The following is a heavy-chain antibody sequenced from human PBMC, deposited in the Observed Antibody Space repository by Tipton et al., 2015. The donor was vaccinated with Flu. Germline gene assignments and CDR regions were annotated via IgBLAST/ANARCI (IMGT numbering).Heavy chain of an antibody. CDR1: GDSIGSDYY. CDR3: ARDQGFGDGLTYDYYAVDV. Sequence: TLSLTCSVSGDSIGSDYYWGWIRQPPERGLEWIGNIHKTGTIYFNTSLTGRVSISVDTSRNQFSLKLNSLTAADTAVYYCARDQGFGDGLTYDYYAVDVWGQGTTVTVSS. J-gene: IGHJ6*02. D-gene: IGHD3-10*01. V-gene: IGHV4-38-2*02. CDR2: IHKTGTI.